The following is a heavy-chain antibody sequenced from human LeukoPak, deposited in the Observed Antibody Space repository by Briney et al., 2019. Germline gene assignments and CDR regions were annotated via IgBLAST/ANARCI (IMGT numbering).Heavy chain of an antibody. V-gene: IGHV3-23*01. D-gene: IGHD1-26*01. CDR2: ISGSGGST. Sequence: GGSLRLSCAASGFTFSSYAMSWVRQAPGKGLEWVSAISGSGGSTYYADSVKGRFTISRDNSKNTLYLQMNSLRAEDTAVYYCARDGSGSSNFDYWGQGTLVTVSS. CDR3: ARDGSGSSNFDY. J-gene: IGHJ4*02. CDR1: GFTFSSYA.